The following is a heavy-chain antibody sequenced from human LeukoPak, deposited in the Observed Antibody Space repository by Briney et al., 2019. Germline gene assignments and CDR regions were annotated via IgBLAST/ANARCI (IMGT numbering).Heavy chain of an antibody. CDR3: ARVRKNTAMVPGAFDI. J-gene: IGHJ3*02. CDR1: GFTVSSNY. V-gene: IGHV3-66*01. D-gene: IGHD5-18*01. Sequence: GGSLRLSCAASGFTVSSNYMSWVRQAPGKGLEWVSVIYSGGSTYYADSVKGRFTVSRDNSKNTLYLQMNSLRAEDTAVYYCARVRKNTAMVPGAFDIWGQGTMVTVSS. CDR2: IYSGGST.